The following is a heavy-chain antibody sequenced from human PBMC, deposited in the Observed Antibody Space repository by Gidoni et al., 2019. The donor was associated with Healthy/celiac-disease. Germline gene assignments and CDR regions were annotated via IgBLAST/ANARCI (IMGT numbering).Heavy chain of an antibody. CDR2: IYSGGST. D-gene: IGHD4-17*01. Sequence: EVQLVESGGGLVQPGGSLRLSCAASGFTVSSNYMSWVRQAPGKGLEWVSVIYSGGSTYYADAVKGRFTISRHNSKNTLYLQMNSLRAEDTAVDYCARGTVTTGYYYYGMDVWGQGTTVTVSS. CDR1: GFTVSSNY. J-gene: IGHJ6*02. CDR3: ARGTVTTGYYYYGMDV. V-gene: IGHV3-53*04.